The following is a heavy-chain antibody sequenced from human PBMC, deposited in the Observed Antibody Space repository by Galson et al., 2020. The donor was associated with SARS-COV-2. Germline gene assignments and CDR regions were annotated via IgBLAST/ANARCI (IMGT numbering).Heavy chain of an antibody. CDR3: ARGRRGELLRYYFDY. D-gene: IGHD1-26*01. CDR1: GGSISSSSYY. V-gene: IGHV4-39*01. J-gene: IGHJ4*02. Sequence: SETLSLTCTVSGGSISSSSYYWGWIRQPPGKGLAWIGSIYYSGSTYYNPSLKSRVTISVDTSKNQFSLKLSSVTAADTAVYYCARGRRGELLRYYFDYWGQGTRVTVSS. CDR2: IYYSGST.